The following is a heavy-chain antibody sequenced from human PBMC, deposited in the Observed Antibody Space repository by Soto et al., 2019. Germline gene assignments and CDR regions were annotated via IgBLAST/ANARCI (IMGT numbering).Heavy chain of an antibody. CDR1: GGSISSSSYY. Sequence: GTLSLTCTVSGGSISSSSYYWGWIRQPPGKGLEWIGSIYYSGSTYYNPSLKSRVTISVDTSKNQFSLKLSSVTAADTAVYYCARRPSLIAAGVFDYWGQGTLVTVSS. CDR2: IYYSGST. D-gene: IGHD6-13*01. J-gene: IGHJ4*02. CDR3: ARRPSLIAAGVFDY. V-gene: IGHV4-39*01.